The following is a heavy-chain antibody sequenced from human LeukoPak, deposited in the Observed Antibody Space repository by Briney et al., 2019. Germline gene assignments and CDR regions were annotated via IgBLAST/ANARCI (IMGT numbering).Heavy chain of an antibody. D-gene: IGHD2-8*01. J-gene: IGHJ4*02. Sequence: PSETLSLTCTVSGGSISSYYWSWIRQPPGKGLEWIGSIYHSGSTYYNPSLKSRVTISVDTSKNQFSLKLSSVTAADTAVYYCARDLDHPFYRTNGVCPPSWGQGTLVTVSS. CDR1: GGSISSYY. CDR3: ARDLDHPFYRTNGVCPPS. CDR2: IYHSGST. V-gene: IGHV4-59*12.